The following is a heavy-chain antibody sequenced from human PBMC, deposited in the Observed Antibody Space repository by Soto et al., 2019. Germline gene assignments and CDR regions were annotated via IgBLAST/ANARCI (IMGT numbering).Heavy chain of an antibody. CDR2: ISYDGSNK. V-gene: IGHV3-30-3*01. Sequence: QVQLVESGGGVVQPGRSLRLSCAVSGFTFSSYAMHWVRQAPGKGLEWVAVISYDGSNKYYADSVKGRFTISRDNSKNTLYLQMNSLRAEDTAVYYCAREGRRGYYDTSGYYYFDYWGQGTLVTVSS. J-gene: IGHJ4*02. CDR3: AREGRRGYYDTSGYYYFDY. CDR1: GFTFSSYA. D-gene: IGHD3-22*01.